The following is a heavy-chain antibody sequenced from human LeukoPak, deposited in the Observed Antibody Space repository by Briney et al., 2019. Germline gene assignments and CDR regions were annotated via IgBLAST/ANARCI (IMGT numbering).Heavy chain of an antibody. D-gene: IGHD5-12*01. CDR3: ARRRVYSGSGEFDF. CDR1: GGSMSGYY. V-gene: IGHV4-59*01. CDR2: IHYSGST. Sequence: SETLSLTCTVSGGSMSGYYWSWIRQPPGKGLEWIGYIHYSGSTNYNPSLKSRVTISLDTSRNQFSLKLRSVTTADTAVYYCARRRVYSGSGEFDFWGQGTLVTVSS. J-gene: IGHJ4*02.